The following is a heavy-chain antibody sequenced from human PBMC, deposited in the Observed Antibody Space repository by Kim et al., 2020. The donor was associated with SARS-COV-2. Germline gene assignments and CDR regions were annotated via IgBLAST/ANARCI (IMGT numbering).Heavy chain of an antibody. CDR1: GFTFSSYA. J-gene: IGHJ4*02. V-gene: IGHV3-30*04. CDR3: ARAPTGVVAFDY. CDR2: ISYDGSNK. D-gene: IGHD3-22*01. Sequence: GGSLRLSCAASGFTFSSYAMHWVRQAPGKGLEWVAVISYDGSNKYYADSVKGRFTISRDNSKNTLYLQMNSLRAEDTAVYYCARAPTGVVAFDYWGQGT.